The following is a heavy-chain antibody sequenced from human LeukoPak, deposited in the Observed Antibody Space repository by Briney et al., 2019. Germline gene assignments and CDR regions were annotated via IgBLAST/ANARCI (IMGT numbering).Heavy chain of an antibody. CDR2: IYHSGST. Sequence: SETLSLTCTVSGYSISSDYYWGWIRQPPGKGLEWIGNIYHSGSTHYNASLKSRVTILVDMSKNQFSRKLSFVTAADTAVYYCARVRYCSGGSCSSPTYFDYWGQGTLVTVSS. CDR1: GYSISSDYY. D-gene: IGHD2-15*01. CDR3: ARVRYCSGGSCSSPTYFDY. J-gene: IGHJ4*02. V-gene: IGHV4-38-2*02.